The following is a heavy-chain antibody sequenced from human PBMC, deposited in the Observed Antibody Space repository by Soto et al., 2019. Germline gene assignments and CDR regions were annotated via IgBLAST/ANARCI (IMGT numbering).Heavy chain of an antibody. J-gene: IGHJ6*02. CDR3: ARDSPYYYDSSGYSPLPYYYYYGMDV. CDR2: IYHSGST. CDR1: GGSISSSNW. V-gene: IGHV4-4*02. Sequence: SETLSLTCAVYGGSISSSNWWSWVRQPPGKGLEWIGEIYHSGSTNYNPSLKSRVTISVDTSKNQFSLKVSSVTAADTAVYYCARDSPYYYDSSGYSPLPYYYYYGMDVWGQGTTVTVSS. D-gene: IGHD3-22*01.